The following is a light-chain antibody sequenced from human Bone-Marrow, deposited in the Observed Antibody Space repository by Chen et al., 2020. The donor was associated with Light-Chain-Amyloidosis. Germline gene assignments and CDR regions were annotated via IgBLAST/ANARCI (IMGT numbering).Light chain of an antibody. Sequence: SYVLTQPPAVSVAPGQTARITCRGDDIETESVHWYQLKPGQAPVLVVEDDSDRPSGIPERFSGSNSGNTATLTISRVEGGDEADYYCQVWDSINDQVVFGGGTKLTVL. J-gene: IGLJ2*01. V-gene: IGLV3-21*02. CDR1: DIETES. CDR3: QVWDSINDQVV. CDR2: DDS.